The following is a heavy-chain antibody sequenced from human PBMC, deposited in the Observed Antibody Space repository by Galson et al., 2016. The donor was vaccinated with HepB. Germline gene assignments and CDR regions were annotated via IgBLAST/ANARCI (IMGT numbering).Heavy chain of an antibody. V-gene: IGHV3-30*04. CDR3: AKDQGRDFWSGGYFDY. J-gene: IGHJ4*02. CDR2: ISYDGTNK. CDR1: GFTFSSYA. Sequence: SLRLSCAASGFTFSSYAMHWVRQAPGKGLEWVAVISYDGTNKYYADSVKGRFTISRDNSKNTLYLQMNSLRAEDTAVYYCAKDQGRDFWSGGYFDYWGQGTLVTVSS. D-gene: IGHD3-3*01.